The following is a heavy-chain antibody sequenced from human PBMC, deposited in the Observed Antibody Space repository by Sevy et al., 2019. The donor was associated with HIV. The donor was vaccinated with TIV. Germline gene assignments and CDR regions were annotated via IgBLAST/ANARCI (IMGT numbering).Heavy chain of an antibody. V-gene: IGHV6-1*01. CDR2: TYYRSKWYN. CDR1: GDSVSSNSAA. D-gene: IGHD3-22*01. Sequence: SQTLSLTCAISGDSVSSNSAAWSWIRQSPSRGLEYLGRTYYRSKWYNDYAISVKSRITISPDTSNNHFSLQLSSVTPEDTAVYYCAREAFDSGDYLQKKFDYWGQGTLVTVSS. J-gene: IGHJ4*02. CDR3: AREAFDSGDYLQKKFDY.